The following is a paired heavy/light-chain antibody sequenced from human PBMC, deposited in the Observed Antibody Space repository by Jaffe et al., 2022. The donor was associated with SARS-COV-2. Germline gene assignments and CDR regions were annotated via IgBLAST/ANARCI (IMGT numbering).Light chain of an antibody. V-gene: IGKV1-39*01. Sequence: DIQMTQSPSSLSASVGDRVTITCRASQTISTYLNWYQQKPGKAPNLLIYDASNLQSGVPSRFSGSGSGTDFTLTISSLQPEDSATYYCQQSYRTLRTFGQGTKLEIK. CDR3: QQSYRTLRT. J-gene: IGKJ2*01. CDR2: DAS. CDR1: QTISTY.
Heavy chain of an antibody. CDR1: GLTVSGNY. V-gene: IGHV3-53*01. Sequence: EVQLVESGGGLIQPGGSLRLSCAASGLTVSGNYMSWVRQAPGKGLEWVSVIYSGDSTYYADSVRGRFTISRDNSKNTLYLQMNSLRAEDTAVYYCAREAGGRYRYDYWGQGTLVTVSS. J-gene: IGHJ4*02. D-gene: IGHD5-18*01. CDR3: AREAGGRYRYDY. CDR2: IYSGDST.